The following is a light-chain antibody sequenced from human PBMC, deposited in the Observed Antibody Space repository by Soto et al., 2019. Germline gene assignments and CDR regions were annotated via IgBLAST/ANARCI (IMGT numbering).Light chain of an antibody. J-gene: IGKJ5*01. CDR3: QQSYSSPIT. CDR1: QAIGRW. CDR2: AAS. V-gene: IGKV1-12*01. Sequence: DHQMTPFSSSPFASLRDRGTIPCRASQAIGRWLAWYQQKHGKAPQLLLYAASSLQSGVPSRFSGSGSGTDFTLDVNSLQPEDFAIYYCQQSYSSPITFGQGTRLEIK.